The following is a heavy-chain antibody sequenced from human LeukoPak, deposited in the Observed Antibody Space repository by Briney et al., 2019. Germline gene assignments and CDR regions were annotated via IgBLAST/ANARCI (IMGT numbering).Heavy chain of an antibody. V-gene: IGHV4-61*02. D-gene: IGHD3-10*01. CDR2: IYSSGST. Sequence: PSETLSLTCTVSGGSISSGSYYWSWIRQPAGKGLEWIGRIYSSGSTNYNPSRKSRVTISVDTSKNQFSLKLSSVTAADTAVYYCAREVTDYYGSGSYWGFNGYYYYYMDVWGKGTTVTISS. J-gene: IGHJ6*03. CDR3: AREVTDYYGSGSYWGFNGYYYYYMDV. CDR1: GGSISSGSYY.